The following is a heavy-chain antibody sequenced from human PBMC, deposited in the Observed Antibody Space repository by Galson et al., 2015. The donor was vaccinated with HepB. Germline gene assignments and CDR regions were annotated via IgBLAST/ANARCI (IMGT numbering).Heavy chain of an antibody. Sequence: SLRLSCAASGFTFSNAWMSWVRQAPGKGLEWVGRIKSKTDGGTTDYAAPVKGRFTISRDDSKNTLYLQMNSLKTEDTAVYYCTTLWPDRLLWFGEYYDYWGQGTLVTVSS. CDR1: GFTFSNAW. CDR2: IKSKTDGGTT. D-gene: IGHD3-10*01. J-gene: IGHJ4*02. CDR3: TTLWPDRLLWFGEYYDY. V-gene: IGHV3-15*01.